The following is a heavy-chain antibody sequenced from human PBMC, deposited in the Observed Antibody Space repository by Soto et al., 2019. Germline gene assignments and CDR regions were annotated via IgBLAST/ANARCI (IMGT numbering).Heavy chain of an antibody. CDR1: GFSLTTTRMG. CDR2: IYWDDDK. V-gene: IGHV2-5*02. CDR3: AHAVDFDLLSFDR. D-gene: IGHD2-15*01. J-gene: IGHJ4*02. Sequence: QITLKESGPPLVRPAQTLTLTCAFSGFSLTTTRMGVAWIRPPPGKALEWLALIYWDDDKRYSPSLKNRLTLSKDTSTNRVVLTITNISPDDTGTYFCAHAVDFDLLSFDRWGPGTLVTVSS.